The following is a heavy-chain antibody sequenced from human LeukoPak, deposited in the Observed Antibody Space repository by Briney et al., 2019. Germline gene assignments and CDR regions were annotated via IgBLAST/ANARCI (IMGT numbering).Heavy chain of an antibody. D-gene: IGHD3-3*01. V-gene: IGHV4-59*01. CDR1: SDSISSYY. Sequence: SGTLSLTCNVSSDSISSYYWSWIRQPPGQGPEWIGYVYYSGSTHYNHLFESRVTMSMDTSKKQFSLKLTSVTAADTAVYYCAREMYYDFWGGYFHSWGQGILVTVSS. J-gene: IGHJ5*01. CDR3: AREMYYDFWGGYFHS. CDR2: VYYSGST.